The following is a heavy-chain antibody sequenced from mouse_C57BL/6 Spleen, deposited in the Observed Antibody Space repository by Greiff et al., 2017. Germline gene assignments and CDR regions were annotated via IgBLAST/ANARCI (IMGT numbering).Heavy chain of an antibody. J-gene: IGHJ3*01. CDR1: GYAFSSSW. CDR3: ARWSYYGNPEFAY. V-gene: IGHV1-82*01. Sequence: QVQLQQSGPELVKPGASVKISCKASGYAFSSSWMNWVKQRPGKGLEWIGRIYPGDGDTNYNGKFKGKATLTADKSSSTAYMQLSSLTSEDSAVYFCARWSYYGNPEFAYWGQGTLVTVSA. CDR2: IYPGDGDT. D-gene: IGHD2-1*01.